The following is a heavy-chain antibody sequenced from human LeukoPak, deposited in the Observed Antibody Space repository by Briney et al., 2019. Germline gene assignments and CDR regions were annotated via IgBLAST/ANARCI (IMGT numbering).Heavy chain of an antibody. V-gene: IGHV3-30*04. J-gene: IGHJ4*02. CDR1: GFTFSSYA. D-gene: IGHD3-10*01. Sequence: PGRSLRLSCAASGFTFSSYAMHWVRQAPGKGLEWVAVISYDGSNKYYADSVKGRFTISRDNSKNTLYLQMNSLRAEDTAVYYCARDLPRNYYGSGSYYTRGSYWGQGTLVTVSS. CDR2: ISYDGSNK. CDR3: ARDLPRNYYGSGSYYTRGSY.